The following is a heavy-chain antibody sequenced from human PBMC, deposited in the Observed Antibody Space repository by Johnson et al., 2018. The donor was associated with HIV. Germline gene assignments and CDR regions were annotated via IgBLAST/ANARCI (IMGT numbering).Heavy chain of an antibody. CDR1: GFTFSSYG. V-gene: IGHV3-30*18. CDR2: ISYDGSNK. J-gene: IGHJ3*02. D-gene: IGHD3-10*01. CDR3: AKDRGLSAFDI. Sequence: LVESGGGVVPPGRSLRLSCAASGFTFSSYGMHWVRQAPGKGLEWVAVISYDGSNKYYADSVKGRFTISRDNSKNTLYLQMNSLRAEDTAVYYCAKDRGLSAFDIWGQGTMVTVSS.